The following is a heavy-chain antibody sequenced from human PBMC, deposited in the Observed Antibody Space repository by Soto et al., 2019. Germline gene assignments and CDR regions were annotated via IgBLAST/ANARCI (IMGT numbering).Heavy chain of an antibody. V-gene: IGHV4-59*01. D-gene: IGHD5-12*01. CDR1: GGSISSYY. CDR3: ARENVVATIIGGNWFDP. J-gene: IGHJ5*02. Sequence: SETLSLTCTVSGGSISSYYWSWIRQPPGKGLEWIGYIYYSGSTNYNPSLKSRVTISVDTSKNQFSLKLSSVTAADTAVYYCARENVVATIIGGNWFDPWGQGTLVTVSS. CDR2: IYYSGST.